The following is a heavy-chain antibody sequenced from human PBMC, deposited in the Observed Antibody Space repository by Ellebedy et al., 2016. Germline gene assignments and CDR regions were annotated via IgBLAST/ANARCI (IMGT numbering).Heavy chain of an antibody. V-gene: IGHV1-69*10. CDR3: ARGPTGSYYYYYMDV. D-gene: IGHD3-10*01. CDR1: GGTFSSYA. Sequence: ASVKVSCKASGGTFSSYAISWVRQAPGQGLEWMGGIIPILGIANYAQKFQGRVTITADKSTSTAYMELSSLRSEDTAVYYCARGPTGSYYYYYMDVWGKGTTVTVSS. J-gene: IGHJ6*03. CDR2: IIPILGIA.